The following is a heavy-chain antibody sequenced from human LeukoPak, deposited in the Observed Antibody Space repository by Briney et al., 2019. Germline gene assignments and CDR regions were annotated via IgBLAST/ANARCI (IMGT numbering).Heavy chain of an antibody. V-gene: IGHV1-18*01. J-gene: IGHJ4*02. CDR3: ASPAAMGLARNYY. CDR2: ISADNGNT. D-gene: IGHD6-6*01. CDR1: GYTFISYD. Sequence: ASVKVSCKASGYTFISYDISWVRQAPGQGLEWMGWISADNGNTNYAQKLQGRVTMTTYTSTSTAYMELRSLRSDDTDAYYCASPAAMGLARNYYWGQGTLVTVSS.